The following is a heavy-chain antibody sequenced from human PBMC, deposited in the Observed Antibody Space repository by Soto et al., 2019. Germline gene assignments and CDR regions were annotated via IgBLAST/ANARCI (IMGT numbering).Heavy chain of an antibody. Sequence: PSETLSLTCSVSGASISSNFWSWIRQPPGKGLEWIGYIYYSGSTNYNPSLKSRVTISVDTSKNQFSLKLSSVTAADTAVYYCARDWVAAAGRGYYYYGMDVWGQGTTVTVSS. J-gene: IGHJ6*02. V-gene: IGHV4-59*01. CDR1: GASISSNF. D-gene: IGHD6-13*01. CDR2: IYYSGST. CDR3: ARDWVAAAGRGYYYYGMDV.